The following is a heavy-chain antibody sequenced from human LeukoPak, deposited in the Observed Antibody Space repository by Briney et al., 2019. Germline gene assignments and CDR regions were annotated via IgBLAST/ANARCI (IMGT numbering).Heavy chain of an antibody. Sequence: ATVKVSCKASGYTFTSYYMHWVRQAPGQGLEWMGIINPSGGSTSYAQKLQGRVTMTRDTSTSTVYMELSSLRSEDTAVYYCARMGRYSGYDYGGWSYWGQGTLATVSS. J-gene: IGHJ4*02. CDR1: GYTFTSYY. CDR3: ARMGRYSGYDYGGWSY. V-gene: IGHV1-46*01. D-gene: IGHD5-12*01. CDR2: INPSGGST.